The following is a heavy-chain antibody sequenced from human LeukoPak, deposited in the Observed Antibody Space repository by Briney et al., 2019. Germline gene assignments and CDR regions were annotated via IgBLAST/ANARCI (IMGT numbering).Heavy chain of an antibody. Sequence: GGSLRLSCAVSGITLSNDGLSWVRQAPGPGLQWVGGSSDSGGRRKYADTVNGRFTLSRDNRKNTLYLAMNSLRAEDTAVYFCAKRGVVIRVILVGFHKEAYYFDSWGQGALVTVSS. D-gene: IGHD3-22*01. V-gene: IGHV3-23*01. CDR3: AKRGVVIRVILVGFHKEAYYFDS. CDR2: SSDSGGRR. J-gene: IGHJ4*02. CDR1: GITLSNDG.